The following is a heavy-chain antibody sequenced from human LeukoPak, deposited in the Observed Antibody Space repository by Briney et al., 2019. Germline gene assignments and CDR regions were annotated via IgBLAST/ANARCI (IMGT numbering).Heavy chain of an antibody. J-gene: IGHJ4*02. D-gene: IGHD3-22*01. CDR2: INSDGSTT. V-gene: IGHV3-74*01. Sequence: GGSLRLSCAASGFTFCSSWVHCVRQAPGKGLVWVSRINSDGSTTTYADSVKGRFAISRDNATNTVYLQMNSLRAEDTAVYYCAISMISVSDYWGQGTLVTVSS. CDR3: AISMISVSDY. CDR1: GFTFCSSW.